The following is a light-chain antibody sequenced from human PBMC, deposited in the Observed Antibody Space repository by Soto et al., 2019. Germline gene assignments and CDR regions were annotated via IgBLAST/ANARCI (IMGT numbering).Light chain of an antibody. CDR1: QGITSW. CDR3: QQTTAFPLT. CDR2: RAS. Sequence: DIQMTQSPSSVSASVGDRVTITCRASQGITSWLAWYQQKPGKAPKLLIYRASNLQSGVPSRFSGSGSGKDFTLTISGLQPADFATYYCQQTTAFPLTCGGGTKVEIK. J-gene: IGKJ4*01. V-gene: IGKV1-12*01.